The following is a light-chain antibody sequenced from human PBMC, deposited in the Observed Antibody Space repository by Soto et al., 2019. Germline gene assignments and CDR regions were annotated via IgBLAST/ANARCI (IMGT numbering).Light chain of an antibody. CDR2: GAS. CDR3: QQHHNRPPGLT. V-gene: IGKV3-15*01. Sequence: EVVMTQSPATLSVSPGERVTLSCTASQSVSGNLAWYQQKPGQAPRLLIHGASTRATDIPARFSGSESGTEFTLTITSLQSEDLAVYYSQQHHNRPPGLTFGGGTRVEIK. CDR1: QSVSGN. J-gene: IGKJ4*01.